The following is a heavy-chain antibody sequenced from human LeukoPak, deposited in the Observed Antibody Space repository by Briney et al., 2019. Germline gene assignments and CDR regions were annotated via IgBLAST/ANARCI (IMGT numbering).Heavy chain of an antibody. J-gene: IGHJ3*02. D-gene: IGHD3-22*01. CDR1: GGTFSSYA. V-gene: IGHV1-69*13. CDR2: IIPIFGTA. CDR3: ARDRDYYDSITTLTDAFDI. Sequence: SVKVSCKASGGTFSSYAISWVRQAPGQGLEWMGGIIPIFGTANYAQKFQGRVTITADESTSTAYMELSSLRSEDTAVYYCARDRDYYDSITTLTDAFDIWGQGTMVTVSS.